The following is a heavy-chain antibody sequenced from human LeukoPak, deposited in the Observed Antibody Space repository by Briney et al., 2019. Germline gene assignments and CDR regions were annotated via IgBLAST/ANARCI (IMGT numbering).Heavy chain of an antibody. V-gene: IGHV3-53*04. D-gene: IGHD3-16*01. CDR3: AREMGDEGDY. CDR2: IYSGGTT. Sequence: GGSLRLSCAASGVTVSSNYMNWVRQAPGKGLEWVSIIYSGGTTYYADSVKGRFTISRHNSKNTLYLQMDSLKIEDTALYYCAREMGDEGDYWGQGTLVTVSS. J-gene: IGHJ4*02. CDR1: GVTVSSNY.